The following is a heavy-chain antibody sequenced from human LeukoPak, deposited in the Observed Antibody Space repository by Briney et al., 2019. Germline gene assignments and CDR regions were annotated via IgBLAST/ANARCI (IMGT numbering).Heavy chain of an antibody. D-gene: IGHD6-13*01. Sequence: SETLSLTCTVSGGSISSYYWSWIRQPPGKGLEWIGYIYYSGSTNYNPSLKSRVTISVDTSKNQFSLKLSSVTAADTAVYYCARPTYSSSWYRSAGAFDIWGQGTMVTVSS. J-gene: IGHJ3*02. CDR3: ARPTYSSSWYRSAGAFDI. CDR1: GGSISSYY. CDR2: IYYSGST. V-gene: IGHV4-59*08.